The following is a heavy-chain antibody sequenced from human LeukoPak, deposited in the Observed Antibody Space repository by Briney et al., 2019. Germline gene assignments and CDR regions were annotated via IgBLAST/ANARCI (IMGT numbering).Heavy chain of an antibody. CDR2: IYYSGST. D-gene: IGHD3-10*01. J-gene: IGHJ6*03. Sequence: SQTLSLTCTVSGGSISSGDYYWSWIRQPPGKGLEWIGYIYYSGSTYYNPSLKSRATISVDTSKNQFSLKLSSLTAADTAVYYCATGTLTMVRGVRYYYHYMDVWGKGTTVTVSS. CDR1: GGSISSGDYY. V-gene: IGHV4-30-4*08. CDR3: ATGTLTMVRGVRYYYHYMDV.